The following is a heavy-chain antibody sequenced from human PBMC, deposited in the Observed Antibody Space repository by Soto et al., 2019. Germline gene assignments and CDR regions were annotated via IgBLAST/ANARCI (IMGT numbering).Heavy chain of an antibody. D-gene: IGHD3-10*01. Sequence: QLQLQESGPGLVKPSETLSLTCTVSGGSINNSSFYWGWVRQPPGKRLEWIGSIYYSGSAYYNPSLQSRLTTSVDTSTNQFSLNLSSVTAADTAVYFCARRPLVRGIIPYYFDSWGQGTLVTVSS. CDR3: ARRPLVRGIIPYYFDS. CDR1: GGSINNSSFY. CDR2: IYYSGSA. J-gene: IGHJ4*02. V-gene: IGHV4-39*01.